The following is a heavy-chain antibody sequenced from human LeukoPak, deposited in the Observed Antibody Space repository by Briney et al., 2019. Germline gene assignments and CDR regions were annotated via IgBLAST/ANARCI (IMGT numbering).Heavy chain of an antibody. CDR3: ARLRATMVRGEGWFDP. D-gene: IGHD3-10*01. J-gene: IGHJ5*02. CDR1: GASISSYY. V-gene: IGHV4-59*08. CDR2: IYYSGST. Sequence: PSETLSLTCTVSGASISSYYWSWIRQPPGKGLEWIGYIYYSGSTNYNPFLKSRVTISVDTSKNQFSLKLSSVTAADTAVYYCARLRATMVRGEGWFDPWGQGTLVTVSS.